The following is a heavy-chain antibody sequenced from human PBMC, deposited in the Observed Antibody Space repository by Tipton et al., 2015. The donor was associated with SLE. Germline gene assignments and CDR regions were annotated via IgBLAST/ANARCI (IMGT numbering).Heavy chain of an antibody. J-gene: IGHJ5*02. CDR2: IYYSGST. CDR3: ATQADNWFDP. CDR1: GGSISSHY. Sequence: PGLVKPSETLSLTCSVSGGSISSHYWSWIRQHPGKGLEWIGYIYYSGSTDYNPSLKSRVSISVDMSENQFSLSLNSVTAADTAVYYCATQADNWFDPWGQGRLVTVSS. V-gene: IGHV4-59*06.